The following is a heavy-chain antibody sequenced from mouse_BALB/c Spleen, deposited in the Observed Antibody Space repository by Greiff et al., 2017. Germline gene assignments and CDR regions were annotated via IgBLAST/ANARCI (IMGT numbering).Heavy chain of an antibody. CDR1: GFTFSSFG. CDR3: ARLGRGGYFDY. J-gene: IGHJ2*01. V-gene: IGHV5-17*02. D-gene: IGHD4-1*01. Sequence: EVMLVESGGGLVQPGGSRKLSCAASGFTFSSFGMHWVRQAPEKGLEWVAYISSGSSTIYYADTVKGRFTISRANPKNTLFLQMTSLRSEDTAMYYCARLGRGGYFDYWGQGTTLTVSS. CDR2: ISSGSSTI.